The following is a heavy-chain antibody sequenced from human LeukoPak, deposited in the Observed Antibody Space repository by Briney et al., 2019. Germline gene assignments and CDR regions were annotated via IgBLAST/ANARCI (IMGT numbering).Heavy chain of an antibody. J-gene: IGHJ4*02. CDR2: IYYSGST. V-gene: IGHV4-61*01. CDR3: ARHTYPLAAPGY. Sequence: SQTLSLTCTVSGGSISSGNYYWSWIRQPPGKGLEWIGYIYYSGSTNYNPSLKSRVTISVDTSKNQFSLKLSSVTAADTAVYYCARHTYPLAAPGYWGQGTLVTVSS. CDR1: GGSISSGNYY. D-gene: IGHD2-15*01.